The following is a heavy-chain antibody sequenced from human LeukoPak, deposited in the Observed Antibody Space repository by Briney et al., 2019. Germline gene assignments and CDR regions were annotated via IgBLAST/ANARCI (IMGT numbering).Heavy chain of an antibody. CDR2: ISGSGGST. J-gene: IGHJ4*02. Sequence: GGSLRLSCAASGFTFSSYAMSWVRQAPGKRLEWASAISGSGGSTYYADSVKGRFTISRDNSKNTLYLQMNSLRAEDTAVYYCAKDLSSSSSVVVVAAKHDYWGQGTLVTVSS. CDR1: GFTFSSYA. CDR3: AKDLSSSSSVVVVAAKHDY. V-gene: IGHV3-23*01. D-gene: IGHD2-15*01.